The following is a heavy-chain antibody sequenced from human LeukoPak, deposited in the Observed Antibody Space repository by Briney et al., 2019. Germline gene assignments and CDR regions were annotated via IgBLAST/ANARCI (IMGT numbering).Heavy chain of an antibody. Sequence: RASVKVSCKASGGTFSSYAISWVRQAPGQGLEWMGWISAYNGNTNYAQKLQGRVTMTTDTSTSTAYMELRSLRSDDTAVYYCARDREKLLRLDAFDIWGQGTMVTVSS. D-gene: IGHD3-10*01. J-gene: IGHJ3*02. V-gene: IGHV1-18*01. CDR3: ARDREKLLRLDAFDI. CDR1: GGTFSSYA. CDR2: ISAYNGNT.